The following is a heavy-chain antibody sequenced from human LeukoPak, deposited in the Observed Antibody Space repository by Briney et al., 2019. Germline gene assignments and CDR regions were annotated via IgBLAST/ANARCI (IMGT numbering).Heavy chain of an antibody. CDR3: AKGFNSWIQLWSFDY. Sequence: GGSLRLSCAASGFTFSSYGMHWVRQAPGKGLEWVAVISYDGSNKYYADSVKGRFTISRDNSENTLYLQMNSLRAEDTAVYYCAKGFNSWIQLWSFDYWGQGTLVTVSS. J-gene: IGHJ4*02. V-gene: IGHV3-30*18. D-gene: IGHD5-18*01. CDR1: GFTFSSYG. CDR2: ISYDGSNK.